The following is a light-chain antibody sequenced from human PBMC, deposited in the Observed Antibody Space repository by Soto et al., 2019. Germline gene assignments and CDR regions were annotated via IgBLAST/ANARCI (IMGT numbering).Light chain of an antibody. CDR1: QILLHSNGYNY. J-gene: IGKJ2*01. V-gene: IGKV2-28*01. CDR3: MQALQSPYT. Sequence: DIVMTQSPLSQPVTPGEPASMSCRSSQILLHSNGYNYLDWYLQKPGQSPQLLISLGSNRASGVPARFSGSGSATDFTLNIARVEAEDFGVYYCMQALQSPYTFGQGTKLEIK. CDR2: LGS.